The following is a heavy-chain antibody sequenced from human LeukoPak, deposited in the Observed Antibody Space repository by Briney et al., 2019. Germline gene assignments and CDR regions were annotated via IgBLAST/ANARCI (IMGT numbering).Heavy chain of an antibody. J-gene: IGHJ4*02. V-gene: IGHV3-21*01. Sequence: GGSLRLSCAASGFTFRSYSMNWVRQAPGKGLEWVSSISSSSSYIYYADSVKGRFTISRDNAKNSLYLQMNSLRAEDTAVYYCARGYCSSTSCYPYYFDYWGQGTLVTVSP. CDR1: GFTFRSYS. D-gene: IGHD2-2*01. CDR3: ARGYCSSTSCYPYYFDY. CDR2: ISSSSSYI.